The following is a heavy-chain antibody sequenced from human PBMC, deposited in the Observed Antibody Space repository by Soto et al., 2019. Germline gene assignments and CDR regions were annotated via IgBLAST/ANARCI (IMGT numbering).Heavy chain of an antibody. J-gene: IGHJ5*02. Sequence: QVQLVQSGAEVKKPGSSVKVSCKASGGTFSSYAISWVRQAPGQGLEWMGGIIPIFGTANYAQKFQGRVTIPADESTSTAYLELRSLRCEDTAVYYCAREKGQAYCGGDCYSDNWFDPWGQGTLVTVSS. CDR3: AREKGQAYCGGDCYSDNWFDP. CDR1: GGTFSSYA. D-gene: IGHD2-21*02. V-gene: IGHV1-69*12. CDR2: IIPIFGTA.